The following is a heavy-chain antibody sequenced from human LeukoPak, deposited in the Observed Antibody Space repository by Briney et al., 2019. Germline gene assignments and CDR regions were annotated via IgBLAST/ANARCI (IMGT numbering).Heavy chain of an antibody. J-gene: IGHJ4*02. CDR3: ARKYCSSTSCLFDC. D-gene: IGHD2-2*01. V-gene: IGHV3-48*04. CDR2: ISSSGSSI. CDR1: GFTFSSYG. Sequence: GGSLRLSCAASGFTFSSYGMHWVRQAPGKGLEWVSYISSSGSSIYYADSVKGRFTISRDNAKNSLYLQMNSLRAEDTAVYYCARKYCSSTSCLFDCWGQGTLVTVSS.